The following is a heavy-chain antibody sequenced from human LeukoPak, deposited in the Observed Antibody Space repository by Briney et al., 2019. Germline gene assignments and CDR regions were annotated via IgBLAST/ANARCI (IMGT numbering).Heavy chain of an antibody. J-gene: IGHJ4*02. CDR1: GFTFSSYA. CDR3: ARGKYCSSTSCRTALGY. D-gene: IGHD2-2*01. CDR2: ISYDGSNK. V-gene: IGHV3-30-3*01. Sequence: GGSLRLSCAASGFTFSSYAMHWVRQAPGKGLEWVAVISYDGSNKYYADSVKGRFTISRDNSKNTLYLQMNSLRAEDTAVYYCARGKYCSSTSCRTALGYWGQGTLVTVSS.